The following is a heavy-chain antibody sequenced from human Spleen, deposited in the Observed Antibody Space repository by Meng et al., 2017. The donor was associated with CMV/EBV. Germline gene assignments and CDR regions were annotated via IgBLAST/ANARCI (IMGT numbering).Heavy chain of an antibody. CDR1: GYTFTSYG. CDR3: ARGSRGTPNFFDS. CDR2: IIPAFEIV. J-gene: IGHJ4*02. V-gene: IGHV1-69*05. D-gene: IGHD3-10*01. Sequence: SVKVSCKASGYTFTSYGISWVRQAPGQGLEWMGGIIPAFEIVKYAETFQGRVSITTDESTSTAYMELSTLTSEDTAVYYCARGSRGTPNFFDSWGRGSLVTVSS.